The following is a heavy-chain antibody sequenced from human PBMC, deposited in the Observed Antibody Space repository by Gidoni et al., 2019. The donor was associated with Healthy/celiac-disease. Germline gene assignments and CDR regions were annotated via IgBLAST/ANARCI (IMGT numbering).Heavy chain of an antibody. V-gene: IGHV2-5*02. CDR2: IYWDDDK. CDR3: AREGIAVAPSPFDY. J-gene: IGHJ4*02. Sequence: QITLKESGPTLVKPTQTLTLTCTFSGFSLSPSGVGVGWIRQPPGKALEWLALIYWDDDKRYSPSLKSRLTITKDTSKNQVVLTMTNMDPVDTATYYCAREGIAVAPSPFDYWGQGTLVTVSS. CDR1: GFSLSPSGVG. D-gene: IGHD6-19*01.